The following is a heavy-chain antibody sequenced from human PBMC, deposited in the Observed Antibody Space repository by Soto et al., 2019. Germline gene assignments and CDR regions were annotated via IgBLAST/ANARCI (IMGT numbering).Heavy chain of an antibody. D-gene: IGHD2-21*02. CDR1: GGSISSYY. CDR2: IYYSGST. J-gene: IGHJ4*02. Sequence: SETLSLTCTVSGGSISSYYWSWIRRPPGKGLEWIGYIYYSGSTNYNPSLKSRLTISVDTSKNQFSLKLSSVTAADTAVYYCARASGGDLDYWGQGTLVTVSS. CDR3: ARASGGDLDY. V-gene: IGHV4-59*01.